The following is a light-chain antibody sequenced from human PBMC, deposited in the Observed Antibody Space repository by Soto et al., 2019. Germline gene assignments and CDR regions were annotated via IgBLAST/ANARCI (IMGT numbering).Light chain of an antibody. CDR3: QQYKDLPPLT. CDR1: QNININ. J-gene: IGKJ4*01. Sequence: EIVMTQSPLTLSVSPGERATLSCRASQNININLAWYQQRPGQAPRVLIFGASSRASGIPDRFSGSGSGTDFTLTINRLEHDDFAFYYCQQYKDLPPLTCGGGTRVEIK. CDR2: GAS. V-gene: IGKV3D-15*01.